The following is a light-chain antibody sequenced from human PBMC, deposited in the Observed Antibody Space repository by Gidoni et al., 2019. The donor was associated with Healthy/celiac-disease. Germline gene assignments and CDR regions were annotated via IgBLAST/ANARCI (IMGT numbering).Light chain of an antibody. V-gene: IGKV1-39*01. J-gene: IGKJ4*01. Sequence: DIQMTQSPSSLSASVGDRVTITCRASQSISSYLNWYQQKPGKAPTLLIYAASSLQSEVPSRFSGSGSGTDFTLTLSSLQPEDFATYYCQQSYSTPKLTFXGXTKVEIK. CDR1: QSISSY. CDR3: QQSYSTPKLT. CDR2: AAS.